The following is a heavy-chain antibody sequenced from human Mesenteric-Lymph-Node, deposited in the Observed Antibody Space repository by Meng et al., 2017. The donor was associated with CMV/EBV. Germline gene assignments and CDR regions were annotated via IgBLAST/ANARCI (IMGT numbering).Heavy chain of an antibody. Sequence: GSLRLSCTVSGYSTSSGYYWGWIRQPPGKGLEWIGSIYHSGSTYYNPSLKSRVTISVDTSKNQFSLKLSSVTAADTAVYYCARWKWVGNSNDAFDIWGQGTMVTVSS. CDR2: IYHSGST. CDR1: GYSTSSGYY. V-gene: IGHV4-38-2*02. D-gene: IGHD4-23*01. J-gene: IGHJ3*02. CDR3: ARWKWVGNSNDAFDI.